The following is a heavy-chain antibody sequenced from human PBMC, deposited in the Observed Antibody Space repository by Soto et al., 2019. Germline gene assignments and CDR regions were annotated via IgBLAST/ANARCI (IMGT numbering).Heavy chain of an antibody. CDR2: IYYSGST. Sequence: QLQLQESGPGLVKPSETLSLTCTVSGGSISSSSYYWGWIRQPPGKGLEWIGSIYYSGSTYYNPSLKSRVTISVDTSKNQFSLKLSSVTAADTAVYYCARHRSVPRNGSGSDQLRDRIDYWGQGTLVTVSS. CDR3: ARHRSVPRNGSGSDQLRDRIDY. CDR1: GGSISSSSYY. D-gene: IGHD3-10*01. V-gene: IGHV4-39*01. J-gene: IGHJ4*02.